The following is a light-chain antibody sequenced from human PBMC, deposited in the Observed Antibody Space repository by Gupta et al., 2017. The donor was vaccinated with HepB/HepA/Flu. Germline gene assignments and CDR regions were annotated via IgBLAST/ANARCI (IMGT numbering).Light chain of an antibody. CDR1: QSISNW. CDR2: KAS. CDR3: QQYNSYLRS. J-gene: IGKJ2*04. V-gene: IGKV1-5*03. Sequence: DIQMTQSPSTLSASVGDRVTITCRASQSISNWLAWYQQKPGKAPKLLIYKASSLESGVPSRFSGSGSGTEFTLTISSLQPDDFATYYCQQYNSYLRSFGQGTKLEIK.